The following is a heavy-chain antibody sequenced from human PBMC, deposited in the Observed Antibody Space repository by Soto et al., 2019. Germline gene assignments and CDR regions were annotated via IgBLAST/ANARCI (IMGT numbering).Heavy chain of an antibody. J-gene: IGHJ4*02. V-gene: IGHV4-30-2*01. CDR3: AAGGGLPRYY. Sequence: SETLSLTCAVSGGSLSSGCYSWSWIRQPPGKGLEWIGYIYHSGSTYYNPSLKSRVTISVDRSKNQFSLKLSSVTAADTAVYYCAAGGGLPRYYWGQGTLVTVSS. CDR2: IYHSGST. CDR1: GGSLSSGCYS. D-gene: IGHD5-12*01.